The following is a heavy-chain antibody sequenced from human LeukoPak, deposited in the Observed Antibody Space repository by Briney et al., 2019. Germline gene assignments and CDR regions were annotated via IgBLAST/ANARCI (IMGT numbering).Heavy chain of an antibody. CDR2: INPKSGGT. J-gene: IGHJ4*02. CDR1: GYTFTGYY. V-gene: IGHV1-2*06. D-gene: IGHD6-19*01. Sequence: ASVKVSCKTSGYTFTGYYMHWVRQAPGQGLEWMGRINPKSGGTDYAQKFQGRVTMTRDTSISTAYMELSRLRSDDTAVYYCAASIALTGNFFDNWGQGTLVTVSS. CDR3: AASIALTGNFFDN.